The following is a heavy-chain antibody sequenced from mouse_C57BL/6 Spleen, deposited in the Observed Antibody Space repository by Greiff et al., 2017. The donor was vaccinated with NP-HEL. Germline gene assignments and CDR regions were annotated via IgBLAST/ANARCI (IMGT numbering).Heavy chain of an antibody. CDR1: GFTFSSYA. CDR3: ARDRDGSSWFAY. V-gene: IGHV5-4*01. CDR2: ISDGGSYT. D-gene: IGHD2-3*01. Sequence: EVKLVESGGGLVKPGGSLKLSCAASGFTFSSYAMSWVRQTPEKRLEWVATISDGGSYTYYPDNVKGRFTISRDNAKNNLYLQMSHLKSEDTAMYYCARDRDGSSWFAYWGQGTLVTVSA. J-gene: IGHJ3*01.